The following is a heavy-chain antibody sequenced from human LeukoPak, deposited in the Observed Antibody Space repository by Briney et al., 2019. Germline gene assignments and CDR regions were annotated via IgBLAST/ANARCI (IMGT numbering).Heavy chain of an antibody. CDR2: ISGRGGGT. D-gene: IGHD6-19*01. J-gene: IGHJ4*02. CDR3: ASGGVVAGRSY. Sequence: GGSLRLSCAASGFTFSSYAMSWVRQAPGKGLEWVSAISGRGGGTYYADSVKGRFTISRDNAKNTLYLQMNSLRAEDTAVYYCASGGVVAGRSYWGQGTLVTVSS. CDR1: GFTFSSYA. V-gene: IGHV3-23*01.